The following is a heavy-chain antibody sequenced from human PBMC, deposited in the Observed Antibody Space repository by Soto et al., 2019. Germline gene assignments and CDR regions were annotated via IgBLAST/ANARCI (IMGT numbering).Heavy chain of an antibody. CDR3: ARDRVTIFGVVIKGRGMDV. J-gene: IGHJ6*02. Sequence: GGSLRLSCAASVFTFSSYGMHWVRQAPGKGLEWVAVIWYDGSNKYYADSVKGRFTISRDNSKNTLYLQMNSLRAEDTAVYYCARDRVTIFGVVIKGRGMDVWGQGTTVTVSS. V-gene: IGHV3-33*01. CDR2: IWYDGSNK. CDR1: VFTFSSYG. D-gene: IGHD3-3*01.